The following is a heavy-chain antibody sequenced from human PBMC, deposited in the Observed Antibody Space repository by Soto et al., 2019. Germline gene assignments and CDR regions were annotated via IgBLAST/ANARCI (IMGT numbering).Heavy chain of an antibody. Sequence: PGGSLRLSCAASGFTFSTYGMHWVRQAPGKGLEWVAVISYDGSNKDYAGSVKGRFTISRDNSKNTLYLQMNSLRAEDTAVYYCAIRPYGSSSWYGYFQHWGQGT. CDR3: AIRPYGSSSWYGYFQH. D-gene: IGHD6-13*01. CDR1: GFTFSTYG. J-gene: IGHJ1*01. V-gene: IGHV3-30*03. CDR2: ISYDGSNK.